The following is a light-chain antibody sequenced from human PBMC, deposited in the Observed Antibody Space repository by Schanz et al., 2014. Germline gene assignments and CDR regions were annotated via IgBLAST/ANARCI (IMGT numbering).Light chain of an antibody. V-gene: IGLV2-11*01. CDR2: DIN. CDR1: SSDVGGYNY. CDR3: CSYAGTYSVV. J-gene: IGLJ2*01. Sequence: QSALTQPASVSGSPGQSITISCTGTSSDVGGYNYVSWYQQHPGKAPRLLIYDINKRPSGVPDRFSGSKSGNTASLTISGLQAEDEADYYCCSYAGTYSVVFGGGTKLTVL.